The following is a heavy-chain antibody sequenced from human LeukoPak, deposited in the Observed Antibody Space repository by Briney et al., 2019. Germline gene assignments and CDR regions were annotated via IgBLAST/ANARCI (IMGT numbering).Heavy chain of an antibody. CDR2: TYYRSKWYN. Sequence: SQTLSLTCAISGDSVSSNSEAWNWIRLSPSRGLEWLGRTYYRSKWYNDDAVSVKSRITINPDTSKNQFSLQLNSVTPEDTAVYYCARGYFFDSSAWGQGTLVTVSS. CDR1: GDSVSSNSEA. CDR3: ARGYFFDSSA. J-gene: IGHJ5*02. V-gene: IGHV6-1*01. D-gene: IGHD3-22*01.